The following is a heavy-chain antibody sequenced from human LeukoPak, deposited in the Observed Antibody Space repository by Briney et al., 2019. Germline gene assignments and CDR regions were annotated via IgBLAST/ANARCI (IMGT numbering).Heavy chain of an antibody. D-gene: IGHD6-6*01. J-gene: IGHJ4*02. CDR3: ARDYGGSLAARRFDY. V-gene: IGHV1-46*01. Sequence: KLQGRITMTRDLSTSTVYMEVSSLTSDDTAVYYCARDYGGSLAARRFDYWGQGTLVTVSS.